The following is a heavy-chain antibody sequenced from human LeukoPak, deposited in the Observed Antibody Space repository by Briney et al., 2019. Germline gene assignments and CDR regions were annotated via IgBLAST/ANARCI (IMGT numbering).Heavy chain of an antibody. D-gene: IGHD1-7*01. CDR1: GYTLTELS. Sequence: ASVKDSCKVSGYTLTELSMHWVRQAPGKGLEWMGGFDPEDGETIYAQKFQGRVTMTEDTSTDTAYMKLSSLRSEDTAVYYCATNRRPITGTTKQNWFDPWGQGTLVTVSS. J-gene: IGHJ5*02. V-gene: IGHV1-24*01. CDR2: FDPEDGET. CDR3: ATNRRPITGTTKQNWFDP.